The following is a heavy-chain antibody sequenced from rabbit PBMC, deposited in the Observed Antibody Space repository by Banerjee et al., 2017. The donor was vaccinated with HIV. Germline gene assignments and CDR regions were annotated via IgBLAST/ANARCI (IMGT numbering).Heavy chain of an antibody. J-gene: IGHJ3*01. V-gene: IGHV1S40*01. Sequence: QSLEESGGGLVKPGGTLTLTCTASGFDFSSYYWICWVRQAPGKGLEWIACIYTGSSGSTYYASWAKGRFTISKTSSTTVTLQMTSLTASDTASYFCASDVGYNYATRLDLWGQGTLVTVS. CDR1: GFDFSSYYW. D-gene: IGHD6-1*01. CDR2: IYTGSSGST. CDR3: ASDVGYNYATRLDL.